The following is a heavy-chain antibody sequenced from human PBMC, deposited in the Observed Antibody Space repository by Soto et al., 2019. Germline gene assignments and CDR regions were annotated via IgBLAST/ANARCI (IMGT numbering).Heavy chain of an antibody. CDR1: GFTFSSYW. CDR2: IQEDGSEQ. CDR3: TRNQGKADY. J-gene: IGHJ4*02. V-gene: IGHV3-7*01. Sequence: EVQLVESGGGLVQPGGSLRLSCAASGFTFSSYWMTWVRQAPGKGLEWVAKIQEDGSEQNYVDSVKGRFTIYRDNAKSSLYLQMNSRRVDDTAMYYCTRNQGKADYWGQGTLVTVSS.